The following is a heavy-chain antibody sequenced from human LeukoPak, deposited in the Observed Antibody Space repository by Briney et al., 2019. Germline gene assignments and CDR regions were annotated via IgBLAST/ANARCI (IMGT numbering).Heavy chain of an antibody. Sequence: ASVNVSCKASGYTFTSYGISWVRQAPGQGLEWMGWISAYNGNTNYAQKLQGRVTMTTDTSTSTAYMELRSLRSDDTAVYYCARDITMITFGGANPDYWGQGTLVTVSS. V-gene: IGHV1-18*01. CDR3: ARDITMITFGGANPDY. CDR1: GYTFTSYG. CDR2: ISAYNGNT. J-gene: IGHJ4*02. D-gene: IGHD3-16*01.